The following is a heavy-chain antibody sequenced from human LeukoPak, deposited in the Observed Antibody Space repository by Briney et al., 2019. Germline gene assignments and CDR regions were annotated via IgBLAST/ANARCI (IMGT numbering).Heavy chain of an antibody. Sequence: GGSLRLSCAASGFTFSSYSMNWVRQAPGTGLEWVSYISSSSSTIYYADSVKGRFTISRDIAKNTLYLQMNSLRAEDTGVYYCAKDHYWSIDYWGRGTLVTVSS. CDR3: AKDHYWSIDY. D-gene: IGHD3-3*01. J-gene: IGHJ4*02. CDR1: GFTFSSYS. CDR2: ISSSSSTI. V-gene: IGHV3-48*04.